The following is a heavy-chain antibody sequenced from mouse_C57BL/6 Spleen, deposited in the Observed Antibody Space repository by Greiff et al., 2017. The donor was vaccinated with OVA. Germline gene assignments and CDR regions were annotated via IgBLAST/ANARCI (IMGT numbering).Heavy chain of an antibody. CDR3: ARRNSNSAMDY. Sequence: EVQVVESGGDLVKPGGSLKLSCAASGFTFSSYGMSWVRQTPDKRLEWVATISSGGSYTYYPDSVKGRFTISRDNAKNTLYLQMSSLKSEDTAMYYCARRNSNSAMDYWGQGTSVTVSS. CDR2: ISSGGSYT. J-gene: IGHJ4*01. D-gene: IGHD2-5*01. V-gene: IGHV5-6*01. CDR1: GFTFSSYG.